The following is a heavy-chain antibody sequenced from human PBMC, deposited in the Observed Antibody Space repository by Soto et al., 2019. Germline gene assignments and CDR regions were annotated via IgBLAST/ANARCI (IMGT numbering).Heavy chain of an antibody. D-gene: IGHD3-22*01. CDR2: IVVGSGNT. CDR3: AADEFPYPSSGYYYDFDY. CDR1: GFTFTSSA. V-gene: IGHV1-58*02. Sequence: GASVKVSCKASGFTFTSSAMQWVRQARGQRLEWTGWIVVGSGNTNYAQKFQERVTITRDMSTSTAYMELSSLRSEDTAVYYCAADEFPYPSSGYYYDFDYWGQGTLVTVSS. J-gene: IGHJ4*02.